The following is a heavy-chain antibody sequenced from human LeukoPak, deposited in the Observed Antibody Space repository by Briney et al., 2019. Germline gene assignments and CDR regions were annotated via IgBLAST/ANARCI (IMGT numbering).Heavy chain of an antibody. D-gene: IGHD3-22*01. V-gene: IGHV3-11*01. CDR2: ISSSGSTI. CDR3: ERDQDSSGYYYAFDY. J-gene: IGHJ4*02. CDR1: GFTFSDYY. Sequence: PGGSLRLSCAASGFTFSDYYMSWIRQATGKGLEWVSYISSSGSTIYYADSVKGRFTISRDNAKNSLYLQMNSLRAEDTDVYYCERDQDSSGYYYAFDYWGQGTLVTVSS.